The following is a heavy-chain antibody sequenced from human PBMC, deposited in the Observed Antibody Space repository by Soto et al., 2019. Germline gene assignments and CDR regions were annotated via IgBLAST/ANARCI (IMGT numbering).Heavy chain of an antibody. CDR3: AGDRSSSWRPLNWFDP. CDR2: INHSGST. J-gene: IGHJ5*02. CDR1: GGSFSGYC. V-gene: IGHV4-34*01. D-gene: IGHD6-13*01. Sequence: SETLSLTCAVYGGSFSGYCLSWTRTPPGKGLERIGEINHSGSTNYNPSLKSRVTISVDTSKNQFSLKLSSVTAADTAVYYCAGDRSSSWRPLNWFDPWGQGTLVTVSS.